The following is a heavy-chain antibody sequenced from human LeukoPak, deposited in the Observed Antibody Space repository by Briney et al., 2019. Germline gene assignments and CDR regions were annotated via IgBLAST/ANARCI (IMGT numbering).Heavy chain of an antibody. V-gene: IGHV4-38-2*02. Sequence: SETLSLTCTVSGYSISSGYYWGWIRRPPGKGLEWIGSIYHSGSTYYNPSLKSRVTISVDTSKNQFSLKLSSVTAADTAVYYCARDQSGGGYDYWGQGTLVTVSS. CDR1: GYSISSGYY. CDR3: ARDQSGGGYDY. CDR2: IYHSGST. D-gene: IGHD5-18*01. J-gene: IGHJ4*02.